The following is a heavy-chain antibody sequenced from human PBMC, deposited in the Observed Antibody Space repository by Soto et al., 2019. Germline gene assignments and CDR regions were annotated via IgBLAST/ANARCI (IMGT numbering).Heavy chain of an antibody. CDR1: GFMFKKYA. CDR3: AKDPLSSLATRLYYFDH. D-gene: IGHD2-21*02. J-gene: IGHJ4*02. V-gene: IGHV3-23*01. Sequence: EVQLLESGGGLVQPGGSLRLSCAASGFMFKKYAMSWVRQAPGKGLEWVSGISGSDGRTSYAESVKGRFTISRDNSKSTLHLQMNSLRPEDTAMYYCAKDPLSSLATRLYYFDHWGQGKPGHRLL. CDR2: ISGSDGRT.